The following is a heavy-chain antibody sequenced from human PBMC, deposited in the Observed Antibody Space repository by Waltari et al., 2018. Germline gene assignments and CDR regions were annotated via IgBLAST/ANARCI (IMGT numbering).Heavy chain of an antibody. D-gene: IGHD5-12*01. Sequence: QLQLQESGPGLVKPPETLSLTCTVSGGSISSSSYYWGWIRQPPEKGLEWVACMDYSGRTYYNPSRKSRVTITVDTSKNQFSLEVRCVTAGDTAVYYCARGFGSATTSRFDPWGQGIVVTVSS. CDR2: MDYSGRT. CDR3: ARGFGSATTSRFDP. J-gene: IGHJ5*02. CDR1: GGSISSSSYY. V-gene: IGHV4-39*07.